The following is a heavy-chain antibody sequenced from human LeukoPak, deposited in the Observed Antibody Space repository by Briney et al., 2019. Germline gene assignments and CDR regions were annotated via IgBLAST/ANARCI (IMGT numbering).Heavy chain of an antibody. CDR1: GFAFSDYT. J-gene: IGHJ4*02. D-gene: IGHD3-3*01. CDR3: ARLREIPVFGVVTKSTSYFDY. CDR2: ITPRGDYI. Sequence: PGGSLRLSCAASGFAFSDYTMSWVRQAPGKGLEWVSSITPRGDYIYYADSLKGRFTISRDNAKNSLYLQMNSLRAEDTAVYYCARLREIPVFGVVTKSTSYFDYWGQGTLVTVSS. V-gene: IGHV3-21*01.